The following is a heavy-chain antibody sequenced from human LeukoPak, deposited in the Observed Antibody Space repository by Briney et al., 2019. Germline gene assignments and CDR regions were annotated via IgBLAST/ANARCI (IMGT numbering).Heavy chain of an antibody. D-gene: IGHD6-13*01. CDR3: ARGGGSNSYIDF. CDR1: GGSFSGYY. V-gene: IGHV4-34*01. Sequence: SETLSLTCAVYGGSFSGYYWSWIRQPPGKGLDWIGEINHSGSANNNPSLKSRVTISVDTSKNQFSLKLSSVTAADTAVYYCARGGGSNSYIDFWGQGTLVTVSS. CDR2: INHSGSA. J-gene: IGHJ4*02.